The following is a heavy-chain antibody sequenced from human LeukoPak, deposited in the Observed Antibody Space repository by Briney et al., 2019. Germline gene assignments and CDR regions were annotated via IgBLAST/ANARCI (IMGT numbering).Heavy chain of an antibody. Sequence: PGGSQRLSCAASGFTFSSYSMNWVRQAPGKGREWVSSISSGSSYIYYAYSVKGRFTISRDNAKNSLYLQMNSLSAEDTAVYYCACTSGYDFSSYYYYYMDVWGKGTTVTVSS. CDR1: GFTFSSYS. CDR2: ISSGSSYI. J-gene: IGHJ6*03. CDR3: ACTSGYDFSSYYYYYMDV. V-gene: IGHV3-21*01. D-gene: IGHD5-12*01.